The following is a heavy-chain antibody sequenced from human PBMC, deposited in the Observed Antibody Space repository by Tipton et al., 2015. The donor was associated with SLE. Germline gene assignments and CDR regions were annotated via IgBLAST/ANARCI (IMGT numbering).Heavy chain of an antibody. CDR2: IKQDGSEK. J-gene: IGHJ6*03. CDR3: ARRITYYYYYMDV. CDR1: GFTFSSYW. V-gene: IGHV3-7*01. Sequence: GSLRLSCAASGFTFSSYWMSWVRQAPGKGLEWVANIKQDGSEKYYVDSVKGRFTISRDNAKNSLYLQMNSLRAEDTAVYYCARRITYYYYYMDVWGKGTTVTFSS.